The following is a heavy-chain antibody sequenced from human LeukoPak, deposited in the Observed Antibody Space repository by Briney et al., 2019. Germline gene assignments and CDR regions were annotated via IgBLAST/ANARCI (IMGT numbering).Heavy chain of an antibody. V-gene: IGHV1-2*04. D-gene: IGHD6-13*01. CDR1: GYTLTGYY. CDR2: INPNSGGT. Sequence: ASVKVSCKASGYTLTGYYMHWVRQAPGQGLEWMGWINPNSGGTYYAQTFQGWATMTRDTSISTAYMELNRLTSDDTAVYYCARGVHDCSWWDFWGQGTLVTVSS. J-gene: IGHJ4*02. CDR3: ARGVHDCSWWDF.